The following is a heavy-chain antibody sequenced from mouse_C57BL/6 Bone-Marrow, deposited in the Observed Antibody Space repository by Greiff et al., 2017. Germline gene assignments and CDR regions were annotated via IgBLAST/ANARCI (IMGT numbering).Heavy chain of an antibody. D-gene: IGHD1-1*01. V-gene: IGHV1-64*01. J-gene: IGHJ4*01. CDR2: IHPNSGST. CDR3: ASNYYGSSPLYAMDY. Sequence: VQLQQPGAELVKPGASVKLSCKASGYTFTSYWMHWVKQRPGQGLEWIGMIHPNSGSTNYNEKFTSKATLTVDKSSSTAYMQLSSLTSEDSAVYYCASNYYGSSPLYAMDYWGQGTSVTVSS. CDR1: GYTFTSYW.